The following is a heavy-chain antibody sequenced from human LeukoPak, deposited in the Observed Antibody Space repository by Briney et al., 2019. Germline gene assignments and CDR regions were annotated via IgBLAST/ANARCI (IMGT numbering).Heavy chain of an antibody. V-gene: IGHV4-61*01. Sequence: PSETLSLTCTVSGGSVSSGSYYWSWIRQPPGKGLEWIGYIYYSGSTNYNPSLKSRVTISVDTSKNQFSLKLSSVTAADTAVYYCARVSRWELPHTRPFDYWGQGTLVTVSS. CDR1: GGSVSSGSYY. J-gene: IGHJ4*02. CDR2: IYYSGST. D-gene: IGHD1-26*01. CDR3: ARVSRWELPHTRPFDY.